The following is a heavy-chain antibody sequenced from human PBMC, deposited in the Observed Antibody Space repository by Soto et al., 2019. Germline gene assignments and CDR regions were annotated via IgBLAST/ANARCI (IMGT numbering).Heavy chain of an antibody. CDR2: ISAYNGNT. CDR3: AAEDYFDSRGYYYY. V-gene: IGHV1-18*01. J-gene: IGHJ4*02. CDR1: GYTFTSYG. Sequence: ASVKVSCKASGYTFTSYGISWVRQAPGQGLEWMGWISAYNGNTNYAQKLQGRVTMTTDTSTSTAYMELRSLRSDDTAVYYCAAEDYFDSRGYYYYWGQGTLVTVSS. D-gene: IGHD3-22*01.